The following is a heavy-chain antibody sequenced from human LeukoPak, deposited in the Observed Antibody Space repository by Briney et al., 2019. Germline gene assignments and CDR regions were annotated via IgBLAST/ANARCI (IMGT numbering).Heavy chain of an antibody. J-gene: IGHJ4*02. CDR2: IYTSGST. Sequence: PSQTLSLTCTVSGGSISYGSYYWSWIRQPAGKGLEWIGRIYTSGSTNYNPSLKSRVTISVDTSKNQFSMKLSSVTAADTAVYYCASSTGSGSYYPLFDYWGQGTLVTVSS. V-gene: IGHV4-61*02. CDR1: GGSISYGSYY. D-gene: IGHD3-10*01. CDR3: ASSTGSGSYYPLFDY.